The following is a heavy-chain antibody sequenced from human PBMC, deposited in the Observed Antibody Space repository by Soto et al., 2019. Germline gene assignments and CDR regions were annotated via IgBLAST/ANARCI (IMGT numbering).Heavy chain of an antibody. J-gene: IGHJ5*02. CDR3: AHRRGSLPLTGTTTWFDP. Sequence: SGPTLVNPTQTLTLTCTFSGFSLSTIGVGVGWIRQPPGKALEWLALIYWDDDKRYSPSLKSRLTITKDTSKNQVVLTMTNMDPVDTATYYCAHRRGSLPLTGTTTWFDPWGQGTLVTVSS. D-gene: IGHD1-7*01. V-gene: IGHV2-5*02. CDR2: IYWDDDK. CDR1: GFSLSTIGVG.